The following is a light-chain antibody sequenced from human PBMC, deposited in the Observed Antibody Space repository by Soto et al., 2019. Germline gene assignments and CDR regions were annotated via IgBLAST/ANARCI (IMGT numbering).Light chain of an antibody. Sequence: QAVVTQPASVSGSPGQSITISCTGTSSDVGGYNYVSWYQQHPGKAPKLMIYDVSNRPSGVSNRFSGSKSGNTASLTISGLQAEDEVDYYCSSYTSSSTLVFGGGTQLTVL. CDR2: DVS. CDR3: SSYTSSSTLV. J-gene: IGLJ2*01. V-gene: IGLV2-14*01. CDR1: SSDVGGYNY.